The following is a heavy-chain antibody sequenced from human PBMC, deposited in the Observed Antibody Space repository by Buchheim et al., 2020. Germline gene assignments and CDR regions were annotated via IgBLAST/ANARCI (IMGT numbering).Heavy chain of an antibody. Sequence: QVQLQQWGAGLLKPSETLSLTCAVYGGSFSGYYWSWIRQPPGKGLEWIGEINHSGSTNYNPSFKSRVTISVDTSKNQFSLKLSSVTAADTAVYYCATGTTELEVRVDYWGQGTL. V-gene: IGHV4-34*01. D-gene: IGHD1-7*01. CDR1: GGSFSGYY. J-gene: IGHJ4*02. CDR3: ATGTTELEVRVDY. CDR2: INHSGST.